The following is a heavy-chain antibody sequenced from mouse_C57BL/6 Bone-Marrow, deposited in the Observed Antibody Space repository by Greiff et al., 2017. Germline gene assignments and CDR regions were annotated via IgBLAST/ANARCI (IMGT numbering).Heavy chain of an antibody. CDR2: IDPENGDT. V-gene: IGHV14-4*01. CDR1: GYTFTSYW. Sequence: VQLKQPGAELVMPGASVKLSCKASGYTFTSYWMHWVKQRPGQGLEWIGEIDPENGDTEYASKFQGKATITADTSSNTAYLQLSSLTSEDTAVYYCTPYYYGSEAYWGQGTLVTVSA. J-gene: IGHJ3*01. CDR3: TPYYYGSEAY. D-gene: IGHD1-1*01.